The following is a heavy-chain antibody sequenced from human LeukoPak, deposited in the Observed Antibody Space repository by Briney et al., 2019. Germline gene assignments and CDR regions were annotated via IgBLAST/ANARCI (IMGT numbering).Heavy chain of an antibody. Sequence: GGSLRLSCAASGFTFSNYAMSWVRQAPGKGLEWVSTISGSSGNRYYADSVKGRFTISRDNSRSTLYLQMNSLKTEDTAVYYCTRGYCTNGVCHLAYWGQGTLVTVSS. D-gene: IGHD2-8*01. CDR1: GFTFSNYA. CDR2: ISGSSGNR. CDR3: TRGYCTNGVCHLAY. J-gene: IGHJ4*02. V-gene: IGHV3-23*01.